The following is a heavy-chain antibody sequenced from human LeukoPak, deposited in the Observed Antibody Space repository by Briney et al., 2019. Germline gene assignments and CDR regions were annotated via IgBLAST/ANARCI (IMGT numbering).Heavy chain of an antibody. CDR3: AAAAQHYYDSSGLEGPFDY. V-gene: IGHV1-69*05. D-gene: IGHD3-22*01. CDR1: GGTFSSYA. CDR2: IIPIFGTA. Sequence: SVKVSRKASGGTFSSYAISWVRQAPGQGLEWMGGIIPIFGTANYAQKFQGRVTITTDESTSTAYMELSSLRSEDTAVYYCAAAAQHYYDSSGLEGPFDYWGQGTLVTVSS. J-gene: IGHJ4*02.